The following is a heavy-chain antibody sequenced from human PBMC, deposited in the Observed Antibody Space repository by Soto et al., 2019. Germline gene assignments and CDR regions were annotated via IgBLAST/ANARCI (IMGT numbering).Heavy chain of an antibody. CDR2: IGAARDP. D-gene: IGHD2-2*02. V-gene: IGHV3-13*05. J-gene: IGHJ6*02. Sequence: PGGSLRLSCATSGFTFSNFDMHWVRQVPGKGLEWVSAIGAARDPYYLGSVKGRFTISRENAKNSVYLQMIDLRAGDSAVYYCARAYTGRLPRRADYYYAMDVWGQGTTVTVSS. CDR3: ARAYTGRLPRRADYYYAMDV. CDR1: GFTFSNFD.